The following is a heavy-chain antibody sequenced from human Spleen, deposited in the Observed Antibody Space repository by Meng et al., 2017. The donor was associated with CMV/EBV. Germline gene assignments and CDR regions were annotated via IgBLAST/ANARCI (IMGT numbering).Heavy chain of an antibody. Sequence: SETLSLTCAVYGGSFSGFYWSWIRQPPGKGLEWIGEINYSGSTNYNPFLESRVTISVHTSKNQFSLMLSSVTAADTAVYYCARLKYYYDGSGYSFFDYWGQGTLVTVSS. CDR3: ARLKYYYDGSGYSFFDY. V-gene: IGHV4-34*01. CDR2: INYSGST. D-gene: IGHD3-22*01. J-gene: IGHJ4*02. CDR1: GGSFSGFY.